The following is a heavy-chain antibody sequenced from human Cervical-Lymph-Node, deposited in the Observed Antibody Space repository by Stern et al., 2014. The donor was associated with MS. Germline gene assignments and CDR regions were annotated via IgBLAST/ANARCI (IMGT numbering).Heavy chain of an antibody. CDR1: GFTFSSYS. D-gene: IGHD4-17*01. Sequence: EVQLVESGGGLVKPGGSLRLSCAASGFTFSSYSMNWVRQAPWKGLEWVSSISSSSSYIYYADSVKGRFTISRDNAKNSLYLQMNSLRAEDTAVYYCGNGDYGKYDAFDIWGQGTMVTVSS. V-gene: IGHV3-21*01. CDR3: GNGDYGKYDAFDI. J-gene: IGHJ3*02. CDR2: ISSSSSYI.